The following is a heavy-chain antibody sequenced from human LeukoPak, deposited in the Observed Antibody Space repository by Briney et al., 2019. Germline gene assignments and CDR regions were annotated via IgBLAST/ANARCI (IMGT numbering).Heavy chain of an antibody. CDR1: GGSISSYY. D-gene: IGHD1-26*01. Sequence: SETLSLTCTVSGGSISSYYWSWIRQPPGKGLEWIGYIYTSGSTNYNPSLKSRVTISVDTSKNQFSLKLSSVTAADTAVYYCVRQTRSGSYPLDYWGQGTLVTVSS. CDR2: IYTSGST. J-gene: IGHJ4*02. CDR3: VRQTRSGSYPLDY. V-gene: IGHV4-4*09.